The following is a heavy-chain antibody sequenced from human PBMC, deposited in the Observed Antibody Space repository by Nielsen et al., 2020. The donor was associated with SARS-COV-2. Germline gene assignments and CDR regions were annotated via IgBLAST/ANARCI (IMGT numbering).Heavy chain of an antibody. CDR3: ARAQTSRITIFGVVGAFDI. CDR2: IYYSGST. J-gene: IGHJ3*02. D-gene: IGHD3-3*01. V-gene: IGHV4-59*01. CDR1: GGSISSYY. Sequence: SETLSLTCTVSGGSISSYYLSWIRQPPGKGLEWIGYIYYSGSTNYNPSLKSRVTISVDTSKNQFSLKLSSVTAADTAVYYCARAQTSRITIFGVVGAFDIWGQGTMVTVSS.